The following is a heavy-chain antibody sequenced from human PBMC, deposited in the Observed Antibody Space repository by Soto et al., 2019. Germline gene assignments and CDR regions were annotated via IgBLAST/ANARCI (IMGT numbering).Heavy chain of an antibody. Sequence: GGSLRLSCTAPGFSFSTYAMYWVRQAPGKGLEWVAIISYDGSNAQYADSVKGRFTVARDNSKNTLYLQMHSLTAEDTAVYYCARDGGGFGELLLNSYDAFDLWGQGKLVTVSS. V-gene: IGHV3-30*04. CDR3: ARDGGGFGELLLNSYDAFDL. CDR2: ISYDGSNA. J-gene: IGHJ3*01. CDR1: GFSFSTYA. D-gene: IGHD3-10*01.